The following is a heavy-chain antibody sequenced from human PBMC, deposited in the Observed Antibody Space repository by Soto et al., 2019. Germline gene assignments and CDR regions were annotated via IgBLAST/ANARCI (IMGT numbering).Heavy chain of an antibody. Sequence: GASVKVSCKASGGTFSSYAISWVRQAPGQGLEWMGGIIPIFGTANYAQKFQGRVTITADESTSTAYMELSSLRSEDTAVYYCAIYDCISTSCYVSRFDYWGQGTLVTVSS. D-gene: IGHD2-2*01. CDR2: IIPIFGTA. V-gene: IGHV1-69*13. CDR1: GGTFSSYA. CDR3: AIYDCISTSCYVSRFDY. J-gene: IGHJ4*02.